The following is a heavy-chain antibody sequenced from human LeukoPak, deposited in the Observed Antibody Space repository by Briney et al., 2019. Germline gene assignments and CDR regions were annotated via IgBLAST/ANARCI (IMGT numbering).Heavy chain of an antibody. J-gene: IGHJ4*02. CDR1: GFTFGSYS. CDR3: ARAIFSSGWYLVDY. V-gene: IGHV3-21*01. Sequence: GRSLRLSCAASGFTFGSYSMNWVRQAPGKGLEWVSSISTSISYIYYADSVKGRFTISRDNAKNSLYLQMNSLRAEDTAVYYCARAIFSSGWYLVDYWGQGTLVTVSS. CDR2: ISTSISYI. D-gene: IGHD6-19*01.